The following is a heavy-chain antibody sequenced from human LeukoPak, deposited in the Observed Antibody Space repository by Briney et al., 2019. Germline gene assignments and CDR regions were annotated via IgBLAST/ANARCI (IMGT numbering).Heavy chain of an antibody. J-gene: IGHJ6*02. D-gene: IGHD1-20*01. V-gene: IGHV1-2*06. Sequence: ASVKVSCKASGYTFTGYYMHWVRQAPGQGLEWMGRINPNSGGTNYAQKFQGRVTMTRDTSISTAYMELSSLRSEDTAVYYCARASNRSYNWNDHYYYYGMDVWGQGTTVTVSS. CDR3: ARASNRSYNWNDHYYYYGMDV. CDR1: GYTFTGYY. CDR2: INPNSGGT.